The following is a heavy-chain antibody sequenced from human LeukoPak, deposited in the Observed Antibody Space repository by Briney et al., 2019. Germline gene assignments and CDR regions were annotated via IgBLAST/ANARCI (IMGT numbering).Heavy chain of an antibody. V-gene: IGHV3-72*01. CDR2: VKNKANSYTT. J-gene: IGHJ6*04. D-gene: IGHD3-10*01. Sequence: GGSLRLSCAVSGFTVSTHYMSWVRQAPGKGLEWVGRVKNKANSYTTKYAASVRGRFIISRDESKKSLYLQMDSLRTEDSAVYYCVRDAGDYYYGLDVWGKGTTVTVSS. CDR3: VRDAGDYYYGLDV. CDR1: GFTVSTHY.